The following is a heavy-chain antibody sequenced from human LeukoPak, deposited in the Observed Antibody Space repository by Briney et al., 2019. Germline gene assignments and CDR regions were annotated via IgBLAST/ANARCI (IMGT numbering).Heavy chain of an antibody. J-gene: IGHJ6*02. Sequence: SETLSLTCTVSGGSISSYYWSWIRQPPGKGLEWIGYIYYSGSTNYNPSLKSRVTISVDTSKNQFSLKLSSVTVADTAVYYCARAGTAMYRYYGMDVWGQGTTVTVSS. V-gene: IGHV4-59*01. CDR1: GGSISSYY. CDR2: IYYSGST. CDR3: ARAGTAMYRYYGMDV. D-gene: IGHD5-18*01.